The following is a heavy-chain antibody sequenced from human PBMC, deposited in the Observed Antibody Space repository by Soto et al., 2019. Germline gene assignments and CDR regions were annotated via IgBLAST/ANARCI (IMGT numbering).Heavy chain of an antibody. Sequence: SLTCTVSGGSISSGDYYWSWIRQPPGKGLEWIGYIYHSGRTNYNPSLKSRVTISVDTSKNQFSLQLSSVTAADTAVYYCAKGDSTTHGDSFDIWGQGTMVTVSS. D-gene: IGHD6-13*01. J-gene: IGHJ3*02. CDR3: AKGDSTTHGDSFDI. CDR1: GGSISSGDYY. V-gene: IGHV4-61*08. CDR2: IYHSGRT.